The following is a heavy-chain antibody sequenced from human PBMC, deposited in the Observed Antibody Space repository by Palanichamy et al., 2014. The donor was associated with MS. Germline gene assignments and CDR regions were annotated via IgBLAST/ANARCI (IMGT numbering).Heavy chain of an antibody. Sequence: EVQLVQSGAEVKKSGESLKISCKGSGYGFANYWVAWVRQMPGKGLEWMGIIYPGDSDTRYNPSFEGQVTISVDKSIATTYLQWNSLETSDTAMYFCARHAWEICSGGTCLRYFDLWGRGTPVTVSP. V-gene: IGHV5-51*01. J-gene: IGHJ2*01. CDR2: IYPGDSDT. CDR3: ARHAWEICSGGTCLRYFDL. CDR1: GYGFANYW. D-gene: IGHD2-15*01.